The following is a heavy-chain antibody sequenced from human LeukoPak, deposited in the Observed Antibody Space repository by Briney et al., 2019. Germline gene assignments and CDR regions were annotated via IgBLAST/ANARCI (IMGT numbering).Heavy chain of an antibody. CDR2: IYYSGST. D-gene: IGHD6-6*01. V-gene: IGHV4-59*05. Sequence: MASETLSLTCTVSGGSISSYYWSRIRQPAGKGLEWIGRIYYSGSTYYNPSLKSRVTISVDTSKNQFSLKLSSVTAADTAVYYCATPQLARDAFDIWGQGTMVTVSS. J-gene: IGHJ3*02. CDR1: GGSISSYY. CDR3: ATPQLARDAFDI.